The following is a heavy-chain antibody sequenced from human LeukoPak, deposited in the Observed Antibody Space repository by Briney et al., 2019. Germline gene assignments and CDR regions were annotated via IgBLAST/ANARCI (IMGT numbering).Heavy chain of an antibody. CDR1: GYTFTSYY. Sequence: ASVKVSCKASGYTFTSYYMHWVRQAPGQGLEWMGIINPSGGSTSYAQKFQGRVTMTRDTSTSTVYMELSSLRSEDTAVYYCARVSTMIVVPPHYYYGMDVWGQGTTVTVSS. D-gene: IGHD3-22*01. V-gene: IGHV1-46*01. J-gene: IGHJ6*02. CDR2: INPSGGST. CDR3: ARVSTMIVVPPHYYYGMDV.